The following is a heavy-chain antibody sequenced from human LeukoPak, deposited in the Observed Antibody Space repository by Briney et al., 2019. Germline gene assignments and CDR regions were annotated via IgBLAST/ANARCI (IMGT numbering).Heavy chain of an antibody. CDR1: GFSLSTSGMC. J-gene: IGHJ3*02. CDR3: ARGKSSKPRNAFDI. Sequence: SGPALVKPTQTLTLTCTFSGFSLSTSGMCVSWIRQPPGKALEWLARIDWDDDKYYSTSLKTRLTISKDTSKNQVVLTMTNMDPVDTATYYCARGKSSKPRNAFDIWGQGTMVTVSS. D-gene: IGHD6-13*01. V-gene: IGHV2-70*11. CDR2: IDWDDDK.